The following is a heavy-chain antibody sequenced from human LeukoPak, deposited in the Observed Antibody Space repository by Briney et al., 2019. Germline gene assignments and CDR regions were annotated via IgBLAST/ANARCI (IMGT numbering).Heavy chain of an antibody. D-gene: IGHD1-14*01. Sequence: ASVKVSCKASGYTFTSYYMHWVRQAPGQGLEWMGIINPSGGSTSYAQKFQGWVTMTRDTSISTAYMELSRLRSDDTAVYYCAREYHRWEPGYFDYWGQGTLVTVSS. CDR3: AREYHRWEPGYFDY. CDR1: GYTFTSYY. J-gene: IGHJ4*02. CDR2: INPSGGST. V-gene: IGHV1-46*01.